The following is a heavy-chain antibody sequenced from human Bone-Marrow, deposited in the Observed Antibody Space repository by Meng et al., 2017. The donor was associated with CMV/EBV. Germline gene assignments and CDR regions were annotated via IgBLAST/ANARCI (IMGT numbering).Heavy chain of an antibody. Sequence: FTFSSYAMHGVRQAPGKGLEWVAVISYDGSNKYYADSVKGRFTISRDNSKNTLYLQMNSLRAEDTAVYYCAKDTYDFWSGYYSYFDYWGQGTLVTVSS. CDR2: ISYDGSNK. CDR3: AKDTYDFWSGYYSYFDY. CDR1: FTFSSYA. D-gene: IGHD3-3*01. V-gene: IGHV3-30-3*02. J-gene: IGHJ4*02.